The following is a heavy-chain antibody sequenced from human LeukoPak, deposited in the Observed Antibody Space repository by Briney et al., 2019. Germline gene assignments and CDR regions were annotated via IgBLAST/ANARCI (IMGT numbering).Heavy chain of an antibody. CDR3: ARDRGWQWLVRGAFDI. J-gene: IGHJ3*02. CDR1: GYTFTSYA. Sequence: GASVKVSCKASGYTFTSYAMHWVRQAPGQRLEWMGWINAGNGNTKYSQKFQGRVTITRDTSASTAYMELSSLRSEDTAVYYCARDRGWQWLVRGAFDIWGQGTMVTVSS. V-gene: IGHV1-3*01. D-gene: IGHD6-19*01. CDR2: INAGNGNT.